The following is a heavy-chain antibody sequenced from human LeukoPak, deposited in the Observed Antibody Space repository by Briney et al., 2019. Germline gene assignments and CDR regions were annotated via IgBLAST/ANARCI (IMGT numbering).Heavy chain of an antibody. J-gene: IGHJ5*02. D-gene: IGHD1-26*01. Sequence: GGSLRLSCVASGFTFSSSWMHWVRQAPGKGLVWVSRINSDGSSTTYADSVKGRFTVSRDSAKNTLYLQMNSLRVEDTAVYYCARRGSVQAIDPWGQRTLVTVSS. V-gene: IGHV3-74*03. CDR2: INSDGSST. CDR1: GFTFSSSW. CDR3: ARRGSVQAIDP.